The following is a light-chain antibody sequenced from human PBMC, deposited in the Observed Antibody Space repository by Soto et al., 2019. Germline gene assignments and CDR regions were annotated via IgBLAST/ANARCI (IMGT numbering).Light chain of an antibody. V-gene: IGKV3-15*01. CDR3: QQYNNWPRT. CDR1: QSVSSN. CDR2: GAS. Sequence: EIVMTQSPATLSVSPGERATLSCRASQSVSSNLAWYQQKPGQAPRLLIYGASTRATGIPARFSGSGSGTEFTLTISSLQSEDFAFYYCQQYNNWPRTFGQGTKLELK. J-gene: IGKJ2*01.